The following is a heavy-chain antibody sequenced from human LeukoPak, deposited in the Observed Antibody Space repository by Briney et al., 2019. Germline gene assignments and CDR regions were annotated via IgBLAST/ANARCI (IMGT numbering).Heavy chain of an antibody. J-gene: IGHJ4*02. CDR1: GYTFTGYY. CDR3: ARGAYCGGDCYSDY. D-gene: IGHD2-21*01. V-gene: IGHV1-2*02. CDR2: INPNSGGT. Sequence: ASVKVSCKASGYTFTGYYMHWVRQAPGQGLEWMGWINPNSGGTNYAQKFQGRVTMTRDTSISTAYMELSRLRSDDTAVYYCARGAYCGGDCYSDYWGQGILVTVSS.